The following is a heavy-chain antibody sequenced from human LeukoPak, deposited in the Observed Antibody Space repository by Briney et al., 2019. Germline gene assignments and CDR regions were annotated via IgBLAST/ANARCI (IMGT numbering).Heavy chain of an antibody. D-gene: IGHD3-3*01. CDR1: GFTFSNKS. J-gene: IGHJ4*02. CDR3: AMNRGSGYSLHY. V-gene: IGHV3-30*03. Sequence: GGSLRLSCAASGFTFSNKSMNWVRQAPGKGLEWVAVILYDGSDKNYADSVKSRFTISRDNSKNTLYLQMNSLRAEDTAVYYCAMNRGSGYSLHYWGQGTLVTVSA. CDR2: ILYDGSDK.